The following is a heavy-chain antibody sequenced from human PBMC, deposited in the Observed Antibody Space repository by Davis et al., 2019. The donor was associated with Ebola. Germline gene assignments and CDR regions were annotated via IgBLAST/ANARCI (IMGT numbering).Heavy chain of an antibody. Sequence: SGTLSPTFAAHGGSSRGYSWSWTRQPPGKGLEWIGELNHSGSTNSNPSLKSRVTISVDTSKNRFSLKLSSVTAADTAVYYCARGPRGYSYGTYYYYYGMDVWGQGTTVTVSS. CDR1: GGSSRGYS. CDR3: ARGPRGYSYGTYYYYYGMDV. D-gene: IGHD5-18*01. J-gene: IGHJ6*02. CDR2: LNHSGST. V-gene: IGHV4-34*01.